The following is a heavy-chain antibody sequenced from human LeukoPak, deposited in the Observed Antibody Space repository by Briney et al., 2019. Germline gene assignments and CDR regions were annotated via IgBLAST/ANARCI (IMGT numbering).Heavy chain of an antibody. J-gene: IGHJ6*03. V-gene: IGHV3-23*01. Sequence: SGGSLRLSCAASRFIFSTYAMSWVRQAPGRGLEWVSTVSDSGGSTYYADSVKGRFTISRDNSKNTLYLQMNSLRAEDTAVYYCARVGVGELFFYYYYMDVWGKGTTVTVSS. D-gene: IGHD3-10*01. CDR3: ARVGVGELFFYYYYMDV. CDR1: RFIFSTYA. CDR2: VSDSGGST.